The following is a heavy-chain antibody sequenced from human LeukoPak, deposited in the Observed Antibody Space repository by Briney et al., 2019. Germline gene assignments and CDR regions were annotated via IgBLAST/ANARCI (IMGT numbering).Heavy chain of an antibody. CDR1: GYTFTVYY. CDR2: INPNSGGT. J-gene: IGHJ4*02. V-gene: IGHV1-2*02. D-gene: IGHD4-17*01. CDR3: ARLHTVTTSYYFDY. Sequence: ASVKVSCKASGYTFTVYYMHWVRQAPGHGLEWMGWINPNSGGTNYAQKFQGRVTMTRDTSISTAYMELSRLRSDDTAVYYCARLHTVTTSYYFDYWGQGTLVTVSS.